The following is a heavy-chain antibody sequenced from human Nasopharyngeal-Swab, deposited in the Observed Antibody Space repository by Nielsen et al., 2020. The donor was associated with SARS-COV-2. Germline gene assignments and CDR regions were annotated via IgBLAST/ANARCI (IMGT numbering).Heavy chain of an antibody. J-gene: IGHJ6*02. CDR3: ARVNCSGGSCYWGYYYYGMDV. Sequence: SETLSLTCTVSGVSISSGDNYWSWIRQPPGKGLEWIGYIYYSGSTNYNPSLKSRVTISVDTSKNQFSLKLSSVTAADTAVYYCARVNCSGGSCYWGYYYYGMDVWGQGTTVTVSS. V-gene: IGHV4-61*08. D-gene: IGHD2-15*01. CDR2: IYYSGST. CDR1: GVSISSGDNY.